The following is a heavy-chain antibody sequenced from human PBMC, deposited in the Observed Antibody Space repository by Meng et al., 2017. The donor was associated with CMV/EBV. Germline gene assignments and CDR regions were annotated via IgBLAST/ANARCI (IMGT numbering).Heavy chain of an antibody. Sequence: SETLSLTCTVSGYSISSGYYWGWIRQPPGKGLEWIGEINHSGSTNYNPSLKSRVTISVDTSKNQFSLKLSSVTAADTAVYYCARGRNYYDSSGLGLDYWGQGTLVTVSS. V-gene: IGHV4-38-2*02. CDR3: ARGRNYYDSSGLGLDY. CDR1: GYSISSGYY. J-gene: IGHJ4*02. D-gene: IGHD3-22*01. CDR2: INHSGST.